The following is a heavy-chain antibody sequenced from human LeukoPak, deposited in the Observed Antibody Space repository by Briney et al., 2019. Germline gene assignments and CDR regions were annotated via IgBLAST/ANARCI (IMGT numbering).Heavy chain of an antibody. CDR2: INAGNGNT. CDR3: ARGYSYGEFDY. J-gene: IGHJ4*02. Sequence: ASVTVSCTASGYTFTSYAMHWVRQAPGQRLEWMGWINAGNGNTKYSQKFQGRVTITRDTSASTAYMELSSLRSEDTAVYYCARGYSYGEFDYWGQGTLVTVSS. CDR1: GYTFTSYA. V-gene: IGHV1-3*01. D-gene: IGHD5-18*01.